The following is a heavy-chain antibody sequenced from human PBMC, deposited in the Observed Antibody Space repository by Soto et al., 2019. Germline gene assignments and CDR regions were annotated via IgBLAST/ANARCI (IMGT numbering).Heavy chain of an antibody. D-gene: IGHD1-26*01. CDR2: INPKSGGT. J-gene: IGHJ4*02. Sequence: ASVKVSCKAPGYTFTIYYMHWVRQAPGQGLEWMGWINPKSGGTMYPQKFQGRVTMTWDTSISTAYMALTRLRSDDTAVYYCARDLAKGGGSAGFDYWGQGTLVTVSS. CDR1: GYTFTIYY. CDR3: ARDLAKGGGSAGFDY. V-gene: IGHV1-2*02.